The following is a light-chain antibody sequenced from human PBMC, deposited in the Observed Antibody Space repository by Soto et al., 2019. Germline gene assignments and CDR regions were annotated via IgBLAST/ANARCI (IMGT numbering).Light chain of an antibody. CDR3: SSYPSSSTLV. CDR2: DVS. V-gene: IGLV2-14*01. CDR1: SSDVGGYNY. Sequence: QSALTQPASVSGSPGQSITISCTGTSSDVGGYNYVSWYQQHPGKAPKLMIYDVSNRPSGVSNRFSGSKSGNTASLTISGLQAEAEAYYYRSSYPSSSTLVFGGGTKLTVL. J-gene: IGLJ2*01.